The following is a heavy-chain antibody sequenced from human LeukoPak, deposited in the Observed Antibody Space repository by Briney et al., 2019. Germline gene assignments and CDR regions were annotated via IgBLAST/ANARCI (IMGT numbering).Heavy chain of an antibody. CDR1: SGSISSYY. CDR2: IYYSGST. Sequence: PSETLSLTCTVSSGSISSYYWSWIRQPPGKGLEWIGYIYYSGSTNYNPSLKSRVTISVDTSKNQFSLKLSSVTAADTAVYYCARVYDFWSGYCTFDYWGQGTLVTVSS. J-gene: IGHJ4*02. CDR3: ARVYDFWSGYCTFDY. V-gene: IGHV4-59*01. D-gene: IGHD3-3*01.